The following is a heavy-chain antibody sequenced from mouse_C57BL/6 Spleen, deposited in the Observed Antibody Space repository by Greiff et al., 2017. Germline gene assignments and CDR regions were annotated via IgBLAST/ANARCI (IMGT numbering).Heavy chain of an antibody. Sequence: VKLQESGPELVKPGASVKISCKASGYAFSSSWMNWVKQRPGKGLEWIGRIYPGDGDTNYNGKFKGKATLTADKSSSTAYMQLSSLTSEDSAVYFCARSLYDGYLFAYWGQGTLVTVSA. J-gene: IGHJ3*01. CDR3: ARSLYDGYLFAY. CDR2: IYPGDGDT. CDR1: GYAFSSSW. D-gene: IGHD2-3*01. V-gene: IGHV1-82*01.